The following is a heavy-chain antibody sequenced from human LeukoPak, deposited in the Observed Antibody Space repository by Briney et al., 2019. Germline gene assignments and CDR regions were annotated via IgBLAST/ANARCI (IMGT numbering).Heavy chain of an antibody. V-gene: IGHV3-21*01. CDR1: GFTFSSYN. Sequence: PGGSLRLSCAASGFTFSSYNINWVRQTPGKGLQWVSSISTSSSYIYYADSVKGRFTISRDSAKNSLYLQMNSLRAEDTAIYYCAIYSLFDVDYWGQGTLVTVSS. D-gene: IGHD3-10*02. J-gene: IGHJ4*02. CDR3: AIYSLFDVDY. CDR2: ISTSSSYI.